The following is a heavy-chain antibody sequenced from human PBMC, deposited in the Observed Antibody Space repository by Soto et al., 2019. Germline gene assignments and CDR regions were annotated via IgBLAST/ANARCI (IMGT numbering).Heavy chain of an antibody. J-gene: IGHJ6*02. CDR2: INHSGST. Sequence: SETLSLTCAVYGGSFSGYYWSWIRQPPGKGLEWIGEINHSGSTNYNPSLNTRVTISVDTSKNQFSLTLSSVTAADTAVYYCARRCSSSWCITYYYYYGMDVWGQGTTVTVSS. V-gene: IGHV4-34*01. CDR1: GGSFSGYY. D-gene: IGHD6-13*01. CDR3: ARRCSSSWCITYYYYYGMDV.